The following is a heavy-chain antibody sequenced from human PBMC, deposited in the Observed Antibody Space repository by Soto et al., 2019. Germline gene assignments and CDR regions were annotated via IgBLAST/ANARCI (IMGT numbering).Heavy chain of an antibody. D-gene: IGHD2-15*01. CDR1: GFTVSSKY. Sequence: GASVKVSCAASGFTVSSKYMTWVRQAPGKGLEWVSLIQSGGTTYYADSVKGRFTISRDTSENTLHLQMDSLRVEDTAVYYCARDDVLCDGGRCYGIPLDVRGKGTTVTVSS. CDR2: IQSGGTT. V-gene: IGHV3-66*01. J-gene: IGHJ6*04. CDR3: ARDDVLCDGGRCYGIPLDV.